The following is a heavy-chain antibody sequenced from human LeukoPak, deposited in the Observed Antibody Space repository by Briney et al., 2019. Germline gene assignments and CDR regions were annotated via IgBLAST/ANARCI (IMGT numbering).Heavy chain of an antibody. V-gene: IGHV4-59*01. Sequence: SETLSLTCTVSGGSISSYYWSWIRQPPGKGLEWIGYIYYSGSTNYNPSLKGRVTISVDTSKNQFSLKLSSVTAADTAVYYCARLSYYDSSGYYVGNWFDPWGQGTLVTVSS. D-gene: IGHD3-22*01. CDR2: IYYSGST. CDR3: ARLSYYDSSGYYVGNWFDP. CDR1: GGSISSYY. J-gene: IGHJ5*02.